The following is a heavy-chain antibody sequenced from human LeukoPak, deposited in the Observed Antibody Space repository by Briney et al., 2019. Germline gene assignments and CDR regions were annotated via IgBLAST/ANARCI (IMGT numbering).Heavy chain of an antibody. Sequence: SETLSLTCTVSGGSISSYYWSWIRQPPGKGLEWIGYIYYSGSTNYNPSLKSRVTISVDTSKNQFSLKLSSVTAADTAVYYCARVGGPGDYVRSAVDYWGQGTLVTVSS. CDR1: GGSISSYY. CDR3: ARVGGPGDYVRSAVDY. J-gene: IGHJ4*02. CDR2: IYYSGST. D-gene: IGHD4-17*01. V-gene: IGHV4-59*01.